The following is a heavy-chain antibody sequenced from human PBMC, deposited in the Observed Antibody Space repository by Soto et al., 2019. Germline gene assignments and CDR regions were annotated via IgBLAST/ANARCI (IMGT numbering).Heavy chain of an antibody. D-gene: IGHD3-10*01. CDR2: IHYDGSNT. J-gene: IGHJ2*01. CDR1: GFTFKNHW. CDR3: ASDWSNVTSGSTRGGHWYFAL. V-gene: IGHV3-74*01. Sequence: EVQLVESGGKLVQPGGSLTLSCAASGFTFKNHWMHWVRQAPGKGLVWVSRIHYDGSNTRYADSVNGRFTISRDNAKNAFLLHFRALKMADTPVYYSASDWSNVTSGSTRGGHWYFALWGRGLLETVPS.